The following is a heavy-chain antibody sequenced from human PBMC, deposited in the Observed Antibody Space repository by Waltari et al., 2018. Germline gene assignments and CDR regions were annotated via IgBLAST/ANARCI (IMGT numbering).Heavy chain of an antibody. CDR1: ALTFSTYV. CDR2: MRGRGAE. J-gene: IGHJ3*01. Sequence: EVQLMESGGGLVQPGGSLRLSCSASALTFSTYVINWVREAQGKGGEWGWSMRGRGAEGYAECVRGGFNISRDNPKNTVFLQMNSLRVEETALDYCAKDDRYPDDVFGLWGLGTMVTVSS. V-gene: IGHV3-23*01. CDR3: AKDDRYPDDVFGL. D-gene: IGHD2-2*02.